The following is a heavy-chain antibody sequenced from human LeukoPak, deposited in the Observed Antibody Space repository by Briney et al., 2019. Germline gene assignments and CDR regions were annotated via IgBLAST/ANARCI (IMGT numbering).Heavy chain of an antibody. Sequence: QPGRSLRLSCAASGFTFSSYAMHWVRQAPGKGLEWVAVISYDGSNKYYADSVKGRFTISRDNSKNTLYLQMNSLRAEDTAVYYCARAREYYFDYWGQGTLVTVSS. CDR3: ARAREYYFDY. V-gene: IGHV3-30-3*01. J-gene: IGHJ4*02. CDR2: ISYDGSNK. D-gene: IGHD5-24*01. CDR1: GFTFSSYA.